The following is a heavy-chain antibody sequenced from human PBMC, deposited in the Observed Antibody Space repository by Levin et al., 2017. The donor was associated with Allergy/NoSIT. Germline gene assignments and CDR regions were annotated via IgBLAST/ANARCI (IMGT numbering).Heavy chain of an antibody. CDR3: ARRWNDFDY. CDR2: ISSSSGTI. D-gene: IGHD1-1*01. Sequence: LSLPCAASGFTFRTYSMNWVRQAPGKGLEWVSYISSSSGTIYYADSVKGRFTISRDNAKNSLYLQMNSLRAEDTAVYYCARRWNDFDYWGQGTLVTVSS. J-gene: IGHJ4*02. V-gene: IGHV3-48*01. CDR1: GFTFRTYS.